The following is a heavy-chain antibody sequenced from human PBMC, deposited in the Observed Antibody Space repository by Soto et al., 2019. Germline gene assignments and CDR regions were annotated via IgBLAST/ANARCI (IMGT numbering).Heavy chain of an antibody. CDR2: IYYTGTT. V-gene: IGHV4-59*12. CDR3: ARGGQQLVRVRNTYGMDV. Sequence: PSETLSLTCTASGDSISSYYWSWIRQPPGKGLEWIGYIYYTGTTNYNPSLKSRVTISVDTSKNQFSLKLSSVTAADTAVYYCARGGQQLVRVRNTYGMDVWGQGTTVTVSS. J-gene: IGHJ6*02. D-gene: IGHD6-13*01. CDR1: GDSISSYY.